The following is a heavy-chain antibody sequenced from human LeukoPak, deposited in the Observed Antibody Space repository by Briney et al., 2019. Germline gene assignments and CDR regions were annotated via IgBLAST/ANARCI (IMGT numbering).Heavy chain of an antibody. J-gene: IGHJ4*02. CDR2: ISSHNGNT. CDR3: ARAGSGSGWYFDY. V-gene: IGHV1-18*01. D-gene: IGHD6-19*01. CDR1: GYDFTSVG. Sequence: ASVKVSCKASGYDFTSVGITWVRQAPGQGLEWMGWISSHNGNTRYVQKLQGIVTMTTDTAKSTAYMDSSSMRFSDTAVYCCARAGSGSGWYFDYWGQGTLVTVSA.